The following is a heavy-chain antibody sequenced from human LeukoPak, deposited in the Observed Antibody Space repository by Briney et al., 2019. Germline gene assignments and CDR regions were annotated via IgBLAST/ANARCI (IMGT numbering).Heavy chain of an antibody. V-gene: IGHV3-23*01. D-gene: IGHD3-22*01. CDR2: ISPSGDRT. CDR3: AIMHGYYDGSGFWVQ. CDR1: GFTSSSYA. Sequence: PGGSLRLSCAASGFTSSSYAMSWVRQAPGKGLEWVSFISPSGDRTSNADSVEGRFTISRDNTRNTPYLQMNSLRDEDTGVYYCAIMHGYYDGSGFWVQWGQGTLVTVSS. J-gene: IGHJ4*02.